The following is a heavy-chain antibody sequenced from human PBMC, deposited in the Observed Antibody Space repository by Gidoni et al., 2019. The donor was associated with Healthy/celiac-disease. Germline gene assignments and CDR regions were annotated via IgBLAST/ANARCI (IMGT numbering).Heavy chain of an antibody. D-gene: IGHD3-16*01. CDR1: GGSISSSSYY. CDR2: IYYSGNT. CDR3: ARLGGYQPTPYYYRDV. J-gene: IGHJ6*03. V-gene: IGHV4-39*01. Sequence: QLQLQESGPGLVKPSETLSLTCTVTGGSISSSSYYWGWILQPPEKGLGGIESIYYSGNTYYNPSLKSRVTISVDTSKNQFSLKLSSVTAADTAVYYCARLGGYQPTPYYYRDVWGKGTTVTVSS.